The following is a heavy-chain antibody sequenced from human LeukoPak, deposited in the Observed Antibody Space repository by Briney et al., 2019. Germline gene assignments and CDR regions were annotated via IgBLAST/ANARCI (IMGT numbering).Heavy chain of an antibody. CDR3: AKSPGYYCDSSGYFDF. CDR2: IKSKTDGGTT. Sequence: PGGSLRLSCAASGFTFSNAWMSWVRQAPGKGLEWVGRIKSKTDGGTTDYAAPVKGRFTISRDDSKNTLYLQMNSLRAEDTAVYYCAKSPGYYCDSSGYFDFWGQGTLVTVSS. CDR1: GFTFSNAW. V-gene: IGHV3-15*01. J-gene: IGHJ4*02. D-gene: IGHD3-22*01.